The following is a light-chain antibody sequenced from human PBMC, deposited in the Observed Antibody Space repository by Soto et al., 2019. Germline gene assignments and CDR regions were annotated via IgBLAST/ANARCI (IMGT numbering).Light chain of an antibody. J-gene: IGKJ5*01. CDR3: QQYSNWPPIT. Sequence: EIMMTQSPATLSVSPGERATLSCRASQSVSNNVAWYQQKPGQAPRLLIYYASTRATGIPARFSGSGSGTEFTHTISSRQYEDFALYYCQQYSNWPPITLGQGTRLEIQ. V-gene: IGKV3-15*01. CDR2: YAS. CDR1: QSVSNN.